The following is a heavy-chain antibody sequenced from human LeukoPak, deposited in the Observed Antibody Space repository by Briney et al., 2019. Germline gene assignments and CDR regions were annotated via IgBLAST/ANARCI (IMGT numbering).Heavy chain of an antibody. V-gene: IGHV1-2*02. J-gene: IGHJ4*02. CDR1: RYSLTAFE. Sequence: ASVKVSCKTSRYSLTAFEIHGVRQAPRQGLEWMGWIHPRGGDTNDAQKLQGRVTMTRDTSISTAYLDLSSLRSDDTAVYYCARDGDYGTGSYYRGCIDSWGQGTPVTVSP. CDR2: IHPRGGDT. CDR3: ARDGDYGTGSYYRGCIDS. D-gene: IGHD3-10*01.